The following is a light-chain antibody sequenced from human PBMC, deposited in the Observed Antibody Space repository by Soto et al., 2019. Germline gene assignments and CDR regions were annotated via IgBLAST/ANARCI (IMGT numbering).Light chain of an antibody. CDR1: HSISNY. V-gene: IGKV1-39*01. CDR2: GAS. CDR3: QESNRVPFT. Sequence: DIQMTQSPSSLSASVGDRVTITCRASHSISNYLNWYQQKLGKAPKLLIYGASSLQSGVPSRFSGSGSWTDFTLIISSLQPEDSATYYCQESNRVPFTFGGGTKLEIK. J-gene: IGKJ4*02.